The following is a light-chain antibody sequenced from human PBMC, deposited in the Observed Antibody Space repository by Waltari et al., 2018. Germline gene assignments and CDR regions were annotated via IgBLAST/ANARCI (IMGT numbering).Light chain of an antibody. Sequence: QSALTQPRSVSGSPGQSVTISCTGTNNDIGKYNYVFWYQHHPGKAPKLMIFDVSERASGVPDRFSGSKSDNPASLTISGLQADDEAAYYCCSYAGSYIWMFGGGTKLTVL. CDR2: DVS. V-gene: IGLV2-11*01. J-gene: IGLJ3*02. CDR3: CSYAGSYIWM. CDR1: NNDIGKYNY.